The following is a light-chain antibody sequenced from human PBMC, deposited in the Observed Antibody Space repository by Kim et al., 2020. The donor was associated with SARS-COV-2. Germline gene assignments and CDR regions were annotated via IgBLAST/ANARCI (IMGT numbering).Light chain of an antibody. Sequence: SPGERPTVSCRASQTISSNIGWYKQNPGQTLRLVIDDASTRASDSPVRFRGSWSGTEFTLTISSLRSKDFAVYYCHQYNKWPPTFGQGTKVDIK. V-gene: IGKV3-15*01. J-gene: IGKJ1*01. CDR2: DAS. CDR3: HQYNKWPPT. CDR1: QTISSN.